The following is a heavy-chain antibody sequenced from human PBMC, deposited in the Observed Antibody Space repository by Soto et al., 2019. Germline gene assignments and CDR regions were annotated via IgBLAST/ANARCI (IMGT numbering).Heavy chain of an antibody. CDR2: MNPNSGNT. D-gene: IGHD6-13*01. J-gene: IGHJ6*02. V-gene: IGHV1-8*01. Sequence: ASVKVSCKASGYTFTSYDINWVRQATGQGLEWMGWMNPNSGNTGYAQKFQGRVTMTRNTSISTAYMELSSLRSEDTAVYYCARDTLSSSWADYYYYYGMDVWVQGTTVTVSS. CDR3: ARDTLSSSWADYYYYYGMDV. CDR1: GYTFTSYD.